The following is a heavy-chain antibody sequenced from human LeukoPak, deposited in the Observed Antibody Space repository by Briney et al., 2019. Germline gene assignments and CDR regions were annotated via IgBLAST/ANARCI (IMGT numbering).Heavy chain of an antibody. D-gene: IGHD2-2*01. CDR2: IYYSGST. Sequence: SETLTLTCTVSGGSINSYYWSWVRQPPGKGLEWIGYIYYSGSTNYNPSLKSRVTISVDTSKNQFSLKLSSVTAADTAVYYCVRAAPGDCSSTSCSLFDNWGQGILVTVSS. J-gene: IGHJ4*02. CDR3: VRAAPGDCSSTSCSLFDN. CDR1: GGSINSYY. V-gene: IGHV4-59*01.